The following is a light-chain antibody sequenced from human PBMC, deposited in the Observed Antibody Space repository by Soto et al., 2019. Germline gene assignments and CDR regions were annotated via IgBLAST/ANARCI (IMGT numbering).Light chain of an antibody. CDR1: SSNIAVNY. CDR2: DVS. Sequence: QSALTQPPSASGTPGQRVTISCSGSSSNIAVNYVSWYQQHPGKAPKLMIYDVSKRPSGVPDRFSGSKSGNTASLTISGLQTEDEADYYCCSYAGRYTYVFGTGTKVTVL. V-gene: IGLV2-11*01. J-gene: IGLJ1*01. CDR3: CSYAGRYTYV.